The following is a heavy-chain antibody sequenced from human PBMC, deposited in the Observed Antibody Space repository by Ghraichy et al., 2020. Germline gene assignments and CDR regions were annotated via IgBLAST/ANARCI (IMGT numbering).Heavy chain of an antibody. CDR1: GGSISTYY. CDR3: ARVPVDAMDV. Sequence: SETLSLTCTVSGGSISTYYWSWIRQSPGKGLEWIGYIYYSGSTNYNPSLKSRVTISVDTSKNQFSLKLSSVSAADTAMYYCARVPVDAMDVWGQGTTVTVSS. CDR2: IYYSGST. D-gene: IGHD2-2*01. J-gene: IGHJ6*02. V-gene: IGHV4-59*01.